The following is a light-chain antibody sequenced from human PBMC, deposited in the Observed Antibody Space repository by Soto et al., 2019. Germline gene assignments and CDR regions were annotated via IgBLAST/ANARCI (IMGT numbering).Light chain of an antibody. CDR3: DSYTASSTCV. Sequence: QSVLTQPPSVSGSPGQSVTISCTGTTSDVGSYNRVSWYQQTPGTAPKLIIYDVGSRPSGVPDRFSGSKSGNTASLTISGLQAEDEADYYCDSYTASSTCVFCTGTKVTVL. V-gene: IGLV2-18*02. CDR2: DVG. J-gene: IGLJ1*01. CDR1: TSDVGSYNR.